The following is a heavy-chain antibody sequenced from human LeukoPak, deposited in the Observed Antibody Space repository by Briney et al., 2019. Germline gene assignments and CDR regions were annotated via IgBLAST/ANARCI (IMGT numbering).Heavy chain of an antibody. CDR2: INSDGSST. V-gene: IGHV3-74*01. CDR3: ARVKGTYYDSSGYYFYY. J-gene: IGHJ4*02. CDR1: GFTFSSYW. Sequence: GGSLRLSCAASGFTFSSYWMHWVRQAPGKRLVWVSRINSDGSSTSYADSVKGRFTISRDNAKNTLYLQMNSLRAEDTAVYYCARVKGTYYDSSGYYFYYWGQGTLVTVSS. D-gene: IGHD3-22*01.